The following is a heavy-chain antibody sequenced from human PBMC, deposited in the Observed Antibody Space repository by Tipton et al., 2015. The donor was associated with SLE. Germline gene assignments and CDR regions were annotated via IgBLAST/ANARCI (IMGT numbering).Heavy chain of an antibody. CDR3: ARDRGCSSTSCHAGGMDV. J-gene: IGHJ6*04. CDR2: ISYDGSNK. V-gene: IGHV3-30*04. CDR1: GFTFSSYA. D-gene: IGHD2-2*01. Sequence: SLRLSCAASGFTFSSYAMHWVRQAPGKGLEWVAVISYDGSNKYYADSVKGRFTISRDNSKNTLYLQMNSLRAEDTAVYYCARDRGCSSTSCHAGGMDVWGKGTTVTVSS.